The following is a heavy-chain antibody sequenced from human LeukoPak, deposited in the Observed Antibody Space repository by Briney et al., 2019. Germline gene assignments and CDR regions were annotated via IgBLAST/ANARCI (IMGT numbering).Heavy chain of an antibody. CDR3: TRGGGWLIDF. CDR2: GHSRGST. D-gene: IGHD6-19*01. V-gene: IGHV4-61*08. Sequence: SETLSLTCDVSGDSGASRGGYWSGWFRQPPGKGLEWIGYGHSRGSTKDNSCLGRRVTISMDGVMNQFSLKLSSVTAADTAVYFCTRGGGWLIDFWGRGTLVTVSS. J-gene: IGHJ4*02. CDR1: GDSGASRGGYW.